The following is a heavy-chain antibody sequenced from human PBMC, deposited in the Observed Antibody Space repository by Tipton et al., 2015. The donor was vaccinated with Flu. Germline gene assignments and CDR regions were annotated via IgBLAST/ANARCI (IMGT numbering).Heavy chain of an antibody. CDR1: GYSFTNYW. V-gene: IGHV5-51*03. CDR3: ARKGRSANWFDP. Sequence: VQLVQSGAEVKKPGESLTISCKDSGYSFTNYWVAWVRHMPGKGLEWMGVNNPADSQTRYSPSCQGQVTMSADKSTSSAYLQWDSLKASDSTRYYCARKGRSANWFDPWGQGTLVTVSS. J-gene: IGHJ5*02. CDR2: NNPADSQT.